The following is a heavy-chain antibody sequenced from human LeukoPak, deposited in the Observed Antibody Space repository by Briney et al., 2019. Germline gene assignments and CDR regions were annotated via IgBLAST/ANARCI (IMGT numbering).Heavy chain of an antibody. CDR3: TRSLDPIAVAGTREIDY. Sequence: QPGGSPRLSCAASGFTFSGSAMHWVRQASGKGLEWVGRIRSKANSYATAYAASVKGRFTISRDDSKNTAYLQMNSLKTEDTAVYYCTRSLDPIAVAGTREIDYWGQGTLVTVSS. CDR1: GFTFSGSA. CDR2: IRSKANSYAT. D-gene: IGHD6-19*01. J-gene: IGHJ4*02. V-gene: IGHV3-73*01.